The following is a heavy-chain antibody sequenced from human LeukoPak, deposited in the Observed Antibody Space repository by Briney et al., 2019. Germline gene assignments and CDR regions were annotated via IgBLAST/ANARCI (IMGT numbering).Heavy chain of an antibody. CDR2: IYTTGST. D-gene: IGHD5-12*01. Sequence: SETLSLTCTVSGGSISSGNYYWSWIRQPAGKGLGWIGHIYTTGSTNYNPSLKSRVTISVDTSKNQFSLKLNSVTAADTAVYYCARVTVATIRGSLGYYYYYMDIWGKGTTVTISS. J-gene: IGHJ6*03. V-gene: IGHV4-61*09. CDR1: GGSISSGNYY. CDR3: ARVTVATIRGSLGYYYYYMDI.